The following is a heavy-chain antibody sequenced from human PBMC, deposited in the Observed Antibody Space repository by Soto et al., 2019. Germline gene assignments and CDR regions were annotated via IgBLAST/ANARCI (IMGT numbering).Heavy chain of an antibody. Sequence: GESLKISCKGSGYTFTNYWIGWVRQMPGKGLEWMGLIYPGDSDTTYSPSFQGQVTISVDKSISTAYLQWNSLRAEDTAVYYCAKDTCSSTSCPTHYWGQGTLVTVSS. D-gene: IGHD2-2*01. J-gene: IGHJ4*02. CDR3: AKDTCSSTSCPTHY. CDR1: GYTFTNYW. CDR2: IYPGDSDT. V-gene: IGHV5-51*01.